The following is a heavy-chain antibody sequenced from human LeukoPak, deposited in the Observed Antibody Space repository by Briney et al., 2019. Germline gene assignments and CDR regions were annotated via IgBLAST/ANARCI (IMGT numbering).Heavy chain of an antibody. D-gene: IGHD5-12*01. CDR2: ISGSGGST. CDR3: ARIDVDTIGGNYGMDV. V-gene: IGHV3-23*01. J-gene: IGHJ6*02. Sequence: QPGGSLRLSCAASGFTFSSYAMSWVRQAPGKGLEWVSAISGSGGSTYYADSVKGRFTISRDNAKNSLYLQMNSLRAEDTAVYYCARIDVDTIGGNYGMDVWGQGTTVTVSS. CDR1: GFTFSSYA.